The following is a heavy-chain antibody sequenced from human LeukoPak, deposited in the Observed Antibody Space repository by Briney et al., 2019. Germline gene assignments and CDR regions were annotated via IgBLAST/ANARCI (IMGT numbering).Heavy chain of an antibody. CDR1: GGSISSSSYY. J-gene: IGHJ5*02. Sequence: SETLSLTSTVSGGSISSSSYYWGWIRQPPGKGLEWIGSMYYSGTTYYNPSLKSRVTISVDTSKNQFSLKLSSVTAADTAVYYCARHRYRSGSDWIDPWGQGTLVTVSS. V-gene: IGHV4-39*01. CDR3: ARHRYRSGSDWIDP. D-gene: IGHD1-26*01. CDR2: MYYSGTT.